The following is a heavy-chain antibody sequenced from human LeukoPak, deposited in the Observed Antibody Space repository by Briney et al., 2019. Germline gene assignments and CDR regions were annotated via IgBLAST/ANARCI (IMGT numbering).Heavy chain of an antibody. Sequence: GGSLRLSCAASGFTFSSYGMHWVRQAPGKGLEWVAFIRYDGSNKYYADSVKGRFTISRDNSKNTLYLQMNSLRAEDTAVYYCAKLGGVVGATKHNWFDPWGQGTLVTVSS. CDR3: AKLGGVVGATKHNWFDP. D-gene: IGHD1-26*01. CDR1: GFTFSSYG. V-gene: IGHV3-30*02. CDR2: IRYDGSNK. J-gene: IGHJ5*02.